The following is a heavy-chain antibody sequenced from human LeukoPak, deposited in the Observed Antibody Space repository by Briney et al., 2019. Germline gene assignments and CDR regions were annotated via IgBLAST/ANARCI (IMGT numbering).Heavy chain of an antibody. CDR1: GFTFSSSA. J-gene: IGHJ5*02. CDR2: ISGSGSGGST. Sequence: PGRTLRLSCAASGFTFSSSAMSWVRQAPGKGLEWVSSISGSGSGGSTYYADSVKGRFTISRDNSKNTLYLQMNSLRAEDTAVYYCAKDKYHMTVTGNWFDPWGQGTLVTVSS. V-gene: IGHV3-23*01. D-gene: IGHD4-17*01. CDR3: AKDKYHMTVTGNWFDP.